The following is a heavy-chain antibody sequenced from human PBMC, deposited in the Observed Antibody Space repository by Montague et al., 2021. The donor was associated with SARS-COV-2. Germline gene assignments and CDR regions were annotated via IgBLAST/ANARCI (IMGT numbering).Heavy chain of an antibody. CDR1: GGSIGSYY. CDR3: ARSLDPSGTYYLAY. J-gene: IGHJ4*02. V-gene: IGHV4-59*01. D-gene: IGHD3-10*01. Sequence: SETLSLTCSVSGGSIGSYYWSWLRQPPGKGLEWIGHIHYSGSNNYNPSFKSRVTISIDTPKNQFSLKLSSVTTADTAVYYCARSLDPSGTYYLAYWGQGTLVTVSS. CDR2: IHYSGSN.